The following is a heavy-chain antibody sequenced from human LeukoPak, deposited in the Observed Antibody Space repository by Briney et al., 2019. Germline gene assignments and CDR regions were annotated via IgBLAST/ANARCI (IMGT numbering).Heavy chain of an antibody. CDR3: ARDSGYDLRVLDYYGMDA. Sequence: GASVKVSCKASGNTFTSYYMHWVRQAPGQGLEWMGIINPSGGSTSYAQKFQGRVTMTRDTSTSTVYMELSSLRSEDTAVYYCARDSGYDLRVLDYYGMDAWGQGTTVTVSS. V-gene: IGHV1-46*01. CDR1: GNTFTSYY. D-gene: IGHD5-12*01. J-gene: IGHJ6*02. CDR2: INPSGGST.